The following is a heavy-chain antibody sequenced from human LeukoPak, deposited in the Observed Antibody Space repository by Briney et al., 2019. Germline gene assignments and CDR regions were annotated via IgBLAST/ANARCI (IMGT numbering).Heavy chain of an antibody. V-gene: IGHV1-2*02. CDR1: GYTFTGYH. D-gene: IGHD5-18*01. Sequence: ASVKVFWKASGYTFTGYHMHWVRQAPGQGLEWMGWINPNSGGTNYAQKFQGRVTMTRDTSISTAYMELSRLRSDDTAVYYCARDMGYGYSHYFYGMDVWGQGTTVTVSS. CDR2: INPNSGGT. J-gene: IGHJ6*02. CDR3: ARDMGYGYSHYFYGMDV.